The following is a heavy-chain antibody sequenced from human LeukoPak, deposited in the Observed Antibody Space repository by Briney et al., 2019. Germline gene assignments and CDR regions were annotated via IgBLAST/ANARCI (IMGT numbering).Heavy chain of an antibody. J-gene: IGHJ6*03. CDR1: GYSISSGYY. V-gene: IGHV4-38-2*02. CDR3: ARGPRPYYYYMDV. Sequence: SETLSLTCTVSGYSISSGYYWGWIRQPPGKGLEWIGSIYHSGSTNYNPSLKSRVTISVDTSKNQFSLKLSSVTAADTAVYYCARGPRPYYYYMDVWGKGTTVTVSS. D-gene: IGHD6-6*01. CDR2: IYHSGST.